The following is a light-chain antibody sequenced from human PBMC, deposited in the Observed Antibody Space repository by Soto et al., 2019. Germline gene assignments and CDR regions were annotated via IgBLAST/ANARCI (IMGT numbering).Light chain of an antibody. CDR3: GAWDTSLSGGV. CDR2: EDN. V-gene: IGLV1-51*02. CDR1: SSNIGSDF. Sequence: QSVLTQPPSVSAAPGQKVTISCSGSSSNIGSDFGSWYQQLPGTAPKLLIYEDNKRPSGIPDRFSGSKSGTSATLGITGLQTGDEADYYCGAWDTSLSGGVFGGGTKLTVL. J-gene: IGLJ2*01.